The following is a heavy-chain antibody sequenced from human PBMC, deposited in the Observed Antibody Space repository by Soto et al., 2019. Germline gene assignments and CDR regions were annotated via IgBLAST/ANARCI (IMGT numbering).Heavy chain of an antibody. D-gene: IGHD2-21*02. CDR2: ISAYNGNT. CDR1: GCTFTSYG. CDR3: ARGVYCGGDCYSYYFDY. Sequence: ASVKVSCKASGCTFTSYGISWVRQAPGQGLEWMGWISAYNGNTNYAQKLQGRVTMTTDTSTSTAYMELRSLRSDDTAVYYCARGVYCGGDCYSYYFDYWGQGTLVTVSS. V-gene: IGHV1-18*04. J-gene: IGHJ4*02.